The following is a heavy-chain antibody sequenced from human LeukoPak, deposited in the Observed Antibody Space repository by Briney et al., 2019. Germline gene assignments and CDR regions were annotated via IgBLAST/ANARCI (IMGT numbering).Heavy chain of an antibody. CDR2: IKQDGSEK. D-gene: IGHD2-21*02. J-gene: IGHJ3*02. CDR1: GFTFSSYW. CDR3: ARDLYCGGDCYSDLDAFDI. V-gene: IGHV3-7*01. Sequence: GGSLTLSCAASGFTFSSYWMSWVRQAPGKGLEWVANIKQDGSEKYYVDSVKGRFTISRDNAKNSLYLQMNSLRAEDTAVYYCARDLYCGGDCYSDLDAFDIWGQGTMVTVSS.